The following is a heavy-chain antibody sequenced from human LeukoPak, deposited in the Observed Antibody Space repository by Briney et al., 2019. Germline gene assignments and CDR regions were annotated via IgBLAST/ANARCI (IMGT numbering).Heavy chain of an antibody. CDR3: AKDLLSGAVAADY. CDR2: ISDIGGST. V-gene: IGHV3-23*01. D-gene: IGHD6-19*01. J-gene: IGHJ4*02. Sequence: GSLRLSCGASGFTFSSYAMSWVRQAPGKGPEWVSGISDIGGSTYYADSVKGRFTISRDNSKNTLYLQMNSLRAEDTAIYYCAKDLLSGAVAADYWGQGTLVTVSS. CDR1: GFTFSSYA.